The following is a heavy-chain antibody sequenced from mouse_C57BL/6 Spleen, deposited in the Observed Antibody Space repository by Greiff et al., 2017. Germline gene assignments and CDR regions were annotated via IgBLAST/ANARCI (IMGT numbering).Heavy chain of an antibody. CDR1: GYTFTSYG. CDR2: IYPRSGKT. CDR3: AREGYYYGSSLAWFAY. Sequence: QVQLQQSGAELARPGASVKLSCKASGYTFTSYGISWVKQRTGQGLEWIGEIYPRSGKTYYNEKFKGKATLTADKSSSTAYMELRSRTSEDSAVYFCAREGYYYGSSLAWFAYWGQGTLVTVSA. J-gene: IGHJ3*01. D-gene: IGHD1-1*01. V-gene: IGHV1-81*01.